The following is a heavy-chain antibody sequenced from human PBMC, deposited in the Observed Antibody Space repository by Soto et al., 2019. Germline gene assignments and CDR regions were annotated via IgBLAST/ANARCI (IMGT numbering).Heavy chain of an antibody. Sequence: EVQLVESGGGLVQPGGSLRLSCAASGFTFTAYSMNWVRQAPGKGLEWVSSITGSGSTADYTDSVKGRFTISRDNAKNSLYLQMNSLREEDTAVYYCARLYRDCSSLRDDYWGQGTLVTVSS. CDR2: ITGSGSTA. CDR1: GFTFTAYS. D-gene: IGHD2-15*01. CDR3: ARLYRDCSSLRDDY. J-gene: IGHJ4*02. V-gene: IGHV3-48*02.